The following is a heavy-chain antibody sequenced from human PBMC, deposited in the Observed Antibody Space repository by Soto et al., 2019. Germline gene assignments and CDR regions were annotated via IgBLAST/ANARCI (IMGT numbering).Heavy chain of an antibody. V-gene: IGHV3-23*01. J-gene: IGHJ6*03. Sequence: EVQLLESGGGLVQPGGSLRLSCEASGFTFSSYAMSWVRQAPGKGLEWVSAISGSGGSTYYADSVKGRFTISRDNSKNTLYRQMNSLRAEDTAVYYCAKDLMYYDILTGYYMDYYYYYMDVWGKGTTVTVSS. CDR1: GFTFSSYA. CDR2: ISGSGGST. CDR3: AKDLMYYDILTGYYMDYYYYYMDV. D-gene: IGHD3-9*01.